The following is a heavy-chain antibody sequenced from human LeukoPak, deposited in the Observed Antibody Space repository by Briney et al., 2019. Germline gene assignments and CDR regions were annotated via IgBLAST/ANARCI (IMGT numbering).Heavy chain of an antibody. V-gene: IGHV3-53*01. Sequence: GGSLRLSCAASGFTVSINYMSWVRQAPGKGLEWVSISYSDSNTNYADSVKGRFTISRDTSQNTLSLQMNSLRAEDTAVYYCVRKNRDFNAAFDIWGQGTVVTVSS. CDR2: SYSDSNT. CDR1: GFTVSINY. CDR3: VRKNRDFNAAFDI. J-gene: IGHJ3*02. D-gene: IGHD1-14*01.